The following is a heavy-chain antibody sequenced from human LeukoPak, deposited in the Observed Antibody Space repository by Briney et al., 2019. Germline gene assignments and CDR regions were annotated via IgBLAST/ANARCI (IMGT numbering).Heavy chain of an antibody. J-gene: IGHJ4*02. Sequence: GESLKISCQGSGHRFNSHWIGWVRQMPGKGLEWMGSVFLDDSDTRYSPSFQGQVTISAAKSISTVYLQWNGLKASDTAMYYCARQWGFGEFIDYWGQGTLVTVSS. CDR2: VFLDDSDT. D-gene: IGHD3-10*01. CDR1: GHRFNSHW. CDR3: ARQWGFGEFIDY. V-gene: IGHV5-51*01.